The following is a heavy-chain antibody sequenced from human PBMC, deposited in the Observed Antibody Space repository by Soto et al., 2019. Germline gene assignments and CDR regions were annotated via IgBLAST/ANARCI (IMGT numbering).Heavy chain of an antibody. J-gene: IGHJ5*02. Sequence: PSETLSLTCAVSGGSISSGGYSWSWIRQPPGKGLEWIGYIYHSGSTYYNPSLKSRVTISVDRSKNQFSLKLSSVTAADTAVYYCARQGRAGTWFDPWAQGTLVTVSS. V-gene: IGHV4-30-2*01. CDR1: GGSISSGGYS. CDR3: ARQGRAGTWFDP. CDR2: IYHSGST. D-gene: IGHD1-1*01.